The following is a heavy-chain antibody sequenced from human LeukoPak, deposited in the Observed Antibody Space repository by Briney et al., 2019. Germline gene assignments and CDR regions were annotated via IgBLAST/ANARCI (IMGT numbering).Heavy chain of an antibody. CDR2: IFYTGST. J-gene: IGHJ4*02. CDR1: GASVYSGDYY. CDR3: ARRGVYGSENYFEY. Sequence: NPSETLSLTCSVVGASVYSGDYYWAWIRQPPGKSLEYIGSIFYTGSTYDNPSLTGRFSMSVDTSKNQLSLHLASVTATDTAVYYCARRGVYGSENYFEYWGRGALVIVSS. D-gene: IGHD3-10*01. V-gene: IGHV4-39*01.